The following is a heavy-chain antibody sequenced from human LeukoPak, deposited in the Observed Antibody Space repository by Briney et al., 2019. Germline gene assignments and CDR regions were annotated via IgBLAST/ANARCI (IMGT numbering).Heavy chain of an antibody. D-gene: IGHD1-26*01. Sequence: GASVKVSCKASGGTFSSYAISWVRQAPGQGLEWMGGIIPIFGTANYAQKFQGRVTITADESTSTAYMELSRLRSDDTAAYYCARASVGLLDWYFEVWGRGTLVTVSS. CDR3: ARASVGLLDWYFEV. CDR1: GGTFSSYA. CDR2: IIPIFGTA. V-gene: IGHV1-69*01. J-gene: IGHJ2*01.